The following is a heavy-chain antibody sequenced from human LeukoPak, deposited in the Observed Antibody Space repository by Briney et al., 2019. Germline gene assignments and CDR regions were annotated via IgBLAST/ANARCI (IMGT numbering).Heavy chain of an antibody. Sequence: SEPLSLPCTVSGGSMSPYHWGWIRQPPGKGLEWTGYIYYSGSTNYNPSLNSRVTISVDTSKNQFSLKLSSVTAADTAVYYCARRGDSSGYKFDYWGQGTLVTVSS. D-gene: IGHD3-22*01. CDR1: GGSMSPYH. CDR2: IYYSGST. J-gene: IGHJ4*02. V-gene: IGHV4-59*08. CDR3: ARRGDSSGYKFDY.